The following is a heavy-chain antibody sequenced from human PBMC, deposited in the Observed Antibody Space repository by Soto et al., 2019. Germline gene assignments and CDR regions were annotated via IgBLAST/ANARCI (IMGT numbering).Heavy chain of an antibody. CDR2: INAGNGNT. CDR3: ARAPNDSSAYYHHYYYGMDV. CDR1: GYTFTSYG. J-gene: IGHJ6*02. D-gene: IGHD3-22*01. V-gene: IGHV1-3*01. Sequence: QIPLMQSGAEVKKPGASVKVSCKASGYTFTSYGIHWVRQAPGQRLEWTGWINAGNGNTKYSEKFPGRVTITRDTTASTDYLELSSLRSEDTAVYYCARAPNDSSAYYHHYYYGMDVWGQGTTVTVSS.